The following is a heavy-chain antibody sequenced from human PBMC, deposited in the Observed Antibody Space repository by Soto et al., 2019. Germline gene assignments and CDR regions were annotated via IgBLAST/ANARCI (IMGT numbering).Heavy chain of an antibody. D-gene: IGHD3-10*01. J-gene: IGHJ6*02. CDR1: GFAFSNFW. V-gene: IGHV3-7*01. Sequence: LRLSCAASGFAFSNFWMTWVRQAPGKGLEWVANIKKDGSEQYYVDSVKGRFTVSRDNAKNSVDLQMNSLRPEDTAVYYCASGNYYNGMDVWGQGTTVTVSS. CDR2: IKKDGSEQ. CDR3: ASGNYYNGMDV.